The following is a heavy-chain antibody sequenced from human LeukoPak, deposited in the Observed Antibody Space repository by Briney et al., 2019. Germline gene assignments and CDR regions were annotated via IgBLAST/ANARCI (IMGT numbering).Heavy chain of an antibody. CDR2: ISPDGSGT. V-gene: IGHV3-74*01. CDR3: AKVDQYDGSGSYYPDY. CDR1: GFTFSGNW. J-gene: IGHJ4*02. D-gene: IGHD3-10*01. Sequence: PGGSLRLSCEASGFTFSGNWMHWVRQEPGKGLVWVSRISPDGSGTTYADSVKGRFTISRDNSKNTLYLQMNSLRAEDTAVYYCAKVDQYDGSGSYYPDYWGQGTLVTVSS.